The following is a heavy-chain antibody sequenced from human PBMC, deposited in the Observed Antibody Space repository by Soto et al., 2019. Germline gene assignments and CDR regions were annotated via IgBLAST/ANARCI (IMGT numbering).Heavy chain of an antibody. CDR2: IYRGGST. CDR3: ARVRYFYWLSLDY. V-gene: IGHV3-53*04. D-gene: IGHD3-9*01. Sequence: EVQLVESGGGLVQPGGSLRLSCAASGFTVSSNYMRWVRQAPGKGLEWVAVIYRGGSTYYADSLKDRFTNSRNNSKNTLYLQMTSLRAEDTAVYYCARVRYFYWLSLDYWGQGTLVTVSS. J-gene: IGHJ4*02. CDR1: GFTVSSNY.